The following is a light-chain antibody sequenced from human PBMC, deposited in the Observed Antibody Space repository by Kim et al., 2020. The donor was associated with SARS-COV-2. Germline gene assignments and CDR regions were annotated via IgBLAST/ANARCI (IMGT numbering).Light chain of an antibody. Sequence: DIQMTQSPSSLSASLGDRVNITCRASQSISTYLNWYQQKPGKAPNLLIYAASSLQSGVPSRFRGSGSGTDFTLTITSLQAEDFATYDCQQSYTAPPLTFGGGTKVDIK. V-gene: IGKV1-39*01. CDR1: QSISTY. J-gene: IGKJ4*01. CDR3: QQSYTAPPLT. CDR2: AAS.